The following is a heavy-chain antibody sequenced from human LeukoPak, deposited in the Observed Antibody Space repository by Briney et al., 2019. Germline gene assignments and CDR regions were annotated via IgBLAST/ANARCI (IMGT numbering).Heavy chain of an antibody. V-gene: IGHV4-4*02. CDR2: IYHSGST. Sequence: PSGTLSLTCAVSGGSISRSNWWSWVRPPPGKGLEWIGEIYHSGSTNYNPSLKSRVTISVDKSKNQFSLKLSSVTAADTAVYYCARGPLIVGATIFDYWGQGTLVTVSS. CDR3: ARGPLIVGATIFDY. J-gene: IGHJ4*02. D-gene: IGHD1-26*01. CDR1: GGSISRSNW.